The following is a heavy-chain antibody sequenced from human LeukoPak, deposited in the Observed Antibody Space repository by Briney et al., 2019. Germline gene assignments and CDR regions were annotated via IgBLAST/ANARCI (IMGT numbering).Heavy chain of an antibody. CDR1: GGTFSSYA. CDR3: ARVEAYGSGSYPDY. CDR2: IIPIFGTA. D-gene: IGHD3-10*01. Sequence: ASVKVSCKASGGTFSSYAISWVRQAPGQGLEWMGGIIPIFGTANYAQKFQGRVTITTDESTSTAYMELSSLRSEDTAVYYCARVEAYGSGSYPDYWGQGTLVTVSS. J-gene: IGHJ4*02. V-gene: IGHV1-69*05.